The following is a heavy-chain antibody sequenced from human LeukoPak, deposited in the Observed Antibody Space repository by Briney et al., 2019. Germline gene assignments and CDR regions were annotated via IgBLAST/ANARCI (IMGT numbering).Heavy chain of an antibody. D-gene: IGHD2-2*01. CDR1: NGSIGSYY. J-gene: IGHJ4*02. CDR2: IHRTGST. V-gene: IGHV4-4*07. Sequence: SETLSLTCTVSNGSIGSYYWTWIRQPAGKGLEWIGRIHRTGSTNYHPSLTSRVIMSVDTSKNQFSLRLTSLTAADTAVYYCAREGARDDFVVVPAALDFWGLGTLVTVSS. CDR3: AREGARDDFVVVPAALDF.